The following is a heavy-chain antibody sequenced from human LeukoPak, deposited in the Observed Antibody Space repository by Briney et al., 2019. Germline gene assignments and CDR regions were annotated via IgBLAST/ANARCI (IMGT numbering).Heavy chain of an antibody. D-gene: IGHD2-15*01. CDR2: INPNSGGT. J-gene: IGHJ4*02. Sequence: ASVKVSCKASGYTFTGYYMHWVRQAPGQGLEWMGWINPNSGGTNYAQKFQGRVTMTRDTSISTAYMELSRLRSDDTAVYYCASDQDAISLATFDYWGQGTLVTVSS. CDR3: ASDQDAISLATFDY. CDR1: GYTFTGYY. V-gene: IGHV1-2*02.